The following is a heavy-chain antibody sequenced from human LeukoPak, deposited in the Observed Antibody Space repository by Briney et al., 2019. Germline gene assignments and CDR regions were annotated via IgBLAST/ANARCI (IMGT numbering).Heavy chain of an antibody. CDR2: IYNDDGT. CDR3: ASPSYFGDY. J-gene: IGHJ4*02. V-gene: IGHV3-66*01. D-gene: IGHD3-10*01. Sequence: GGSLRLSCAASGFTFSSYAMSWVRHAPGKGLEWVSVIYNDDGTNYAESVKGRFTMSKDSSKNMVSLQMNSLRAEDSAVYYCASPSYFGDYWGQGTLVTVSS. CDR1: GFTFSSYA.